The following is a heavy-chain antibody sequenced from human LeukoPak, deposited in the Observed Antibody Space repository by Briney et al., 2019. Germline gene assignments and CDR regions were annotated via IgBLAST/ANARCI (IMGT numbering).Heavy chain of an antibody. CDR2: IDTDGDT. J-gene: IGHJ5*02. CDR3: ARADYYDSSGYPNWFDP. V-gene: IGHV3-13*01. CDR1: GFTLSSYD. D-gene: IGHD3-22*01. Sequence: PGGSLRLSCAASGFTLSSYDMHWVRQVTGKGLGWVSLIDTDGDTYYAGSVKGRFTISRENTKNSLYLQMNSLRAGDTAVYYCARADYYDSSGYPNWFDPWGQGTLVTVSS.